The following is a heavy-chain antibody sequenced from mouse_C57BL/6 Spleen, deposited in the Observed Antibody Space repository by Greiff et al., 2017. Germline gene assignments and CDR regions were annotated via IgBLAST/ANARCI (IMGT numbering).Heavy chain of an antibody. CDR1: GFTFSSYA. V-gene: IGHV5-4*01. D-gene: IGHD1-1*01. CDR3: AREGDYGSSYKALDY. J-gene: IGHJ2*01. CDR2: ISDGGSYT. Sequence: EVHLVESGGGLVKPGGSLKLSCAASGFTFSSYAMSWVRQTPEKRLEWVATISDGGSYTYYPDNVKGRFTISRDNAKNSLYLQMSHLKSEDTAMYYCAREGDYGSSYKALDYWGQGTTLTVSS.